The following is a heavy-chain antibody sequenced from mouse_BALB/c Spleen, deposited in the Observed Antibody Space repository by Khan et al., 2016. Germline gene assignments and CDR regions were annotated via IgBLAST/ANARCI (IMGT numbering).Heavy chain of an antibody. D-gene: IGHD2-2*01. CDR3: ARYGYGCAIDY. CDR1: GYTFSSSW. Sequence: QVQLQQSGAELMKPGASVKISCKATGYTFSSSWIEWVKQRPGHGLEWIGEILPGSGSTNYNEKFTGKATFTADTSTNTAYMRLSILTSEDAALYCCARYGYGCAIDYWGQGTPVTVSS. CDR2: ILPGSGST. J-gene: IGHJ4*01. V-gene: IGHV1-9*01.